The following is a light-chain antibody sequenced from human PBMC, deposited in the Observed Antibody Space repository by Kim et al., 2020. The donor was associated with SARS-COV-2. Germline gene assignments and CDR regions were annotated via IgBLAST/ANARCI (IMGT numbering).Light chain of an antibody. V-gene: IGLV2-14*03. CDR1: SDGIGGRNY. J-gene: IGLJ2*01. CDR3: SSYTSTKTVI. CDR2: DVT. Sequence: SVSGSPGQSVTVSCTGTSDGIGGRNYVSWDQHHPGKAPKLISYDVTERFSGSKSGNTASLTISGLQAEDEADYYCSSYTSTKTVIFGGGTKVTVL.